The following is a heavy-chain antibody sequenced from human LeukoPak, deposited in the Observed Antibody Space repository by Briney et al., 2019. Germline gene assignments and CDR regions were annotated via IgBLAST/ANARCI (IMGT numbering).Heavy chain of an antibody. Sequence: GGSLRLSCAASGFTFSSYAMSWVRQAPGKGLEWVSGISGSGGSTYYADSLKGRFTISRDNSKNTLYLQMNSLRAEDTAVYYCARAGSGSYYRVAFDIWGQGTMVTVSS. V-gene: IGHV3-23*01. J-gene: IGHJ3*02. CDR3: ARAGSGSYYRVAFDI. CDR2: ISGSGGST. CDR1: GFTFSSYA. D-gene: IGHD3-10*01.